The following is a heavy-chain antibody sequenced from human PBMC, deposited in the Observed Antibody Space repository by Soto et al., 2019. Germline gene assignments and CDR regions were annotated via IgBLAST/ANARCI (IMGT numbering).Heavy chain of an antibody. CDR1: GFTFSSYA. J-gene: IGHJ4*02. V-gene: IGHV3-23*01. D-gene: IGHD3-10*01. CDR3: AKPVLLWFGELSPFDY. CDR2: ISGSGGST. Sequence: GGSLRLSCAASGFTFSSYAMSWVRQAPGKGLEWVSAISGSGGSTYYADSVKGRFTISRDNSKNTLYLQMNSLRAEDTAVYYCAKPVLLWFGELSPFDYWGQGTLVTVSS.